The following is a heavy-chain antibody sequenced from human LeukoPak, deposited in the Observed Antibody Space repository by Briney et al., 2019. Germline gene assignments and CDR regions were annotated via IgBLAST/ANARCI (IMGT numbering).Heavy chain of an antibody. Sequence: PGGSLRLSCAASGFTFSTCGMHWVRQAPGKGLEWVAVISYDGSNKYYADSVKGRFTISRDNSKNTLYLQMNSLRAEDTAVYYCAKDRRSLLRFDYWGQGTLVTVSS. D-gene: IGHD2-15*01. V-gene: IGHV3-30*18. CDR2: ISYDGSNK. J-gene: IGHJ4*02. CDR3: AKDRRSLLRFDY. CDR1: GFTFSTCG.